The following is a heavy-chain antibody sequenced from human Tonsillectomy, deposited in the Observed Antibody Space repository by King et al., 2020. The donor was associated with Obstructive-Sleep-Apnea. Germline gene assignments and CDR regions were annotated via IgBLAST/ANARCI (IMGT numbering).Heavy chain of an antibody. CDR2: INIDGSST. CDR1: RFTFSNYW. V-gene: IGHV3-74*01. CDR3: ARGAYYDSSNYYYGGWFDP. J-gene: IGHJ5*02. Sequence: VQLVESGGGLVQPGGSLRLSCAASRFTFSNYWIHWVRQAPGKGLVWVSRINIDGSSTSYADSVKGRFTVSRDNAKNTLYLQMNSLRAEDTAVYYCARGAYYDSSNYYYGGWFDPWGQGTLVTVSS. D-gene: IGHD3-22*01.